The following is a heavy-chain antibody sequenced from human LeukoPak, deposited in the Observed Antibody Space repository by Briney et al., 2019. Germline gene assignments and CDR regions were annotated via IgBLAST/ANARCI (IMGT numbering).Heavy chain of an antibody. CDR3: TTFDFAAFDI. V-gene: IGHV3-15*01. CDR2: IKRKTDGGTT. J-gene: IGHJ3*02. Sequence: GGSLRLSCAASGFTFSTYAMHWVRQAPGKGLEWVGRIKRKTDGGTTDYAAPVKGRFTISRDDSKNTLYLQMNSLKSEDTAVYYCTTFDFAAFDIWGQGTVVTVSS. CDR1: GFTFSTYA. D-gene: IGHD3-9*01.